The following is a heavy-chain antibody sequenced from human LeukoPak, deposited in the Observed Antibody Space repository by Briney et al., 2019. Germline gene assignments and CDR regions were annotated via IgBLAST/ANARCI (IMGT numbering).Heavy chain of an antibody. Sequence: GESLKISCKGSGYSFSSYWIVWVRQMPGKGLEWMGIIYPGDSDTRYSPSFQGQVTISADKSISTAYLQWSSLKASDSAMYYCTRGRRDCSSTSCYFEYWGQGTLVTVSS. CDR1: GYSFSSYW. D-gene: IGHD2-2*01. CDR3: TRGRRDCSSTSCYFEY. V-gene: IGHV5-51*01. J-gene: IGHJ4*02. CDR2: IYPGDSDT.